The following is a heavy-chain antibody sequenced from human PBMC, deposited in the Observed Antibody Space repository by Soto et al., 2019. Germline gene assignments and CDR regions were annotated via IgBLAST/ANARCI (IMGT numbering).Heavy chain of an antibody. J-gene: IGHJ4*02. V-gene: IGHV1-2*02. CDR2: INPNSGGT. Sequence: QVQLVQSGAEVRKPGAAVKVSCKASGYTFSDYYIHWVRQAPGQGLAWMGWINPNSGGTKYAPKFQGGVTMTRDTSITTADMELSRLRSGDTAVYYCAREPATAKPEGVDFWGQGTLVTVSS. CDR1: GYTFSDYY. CDR3: AREPATAKPEGVDF. D-gene: IGHD1-1*01.